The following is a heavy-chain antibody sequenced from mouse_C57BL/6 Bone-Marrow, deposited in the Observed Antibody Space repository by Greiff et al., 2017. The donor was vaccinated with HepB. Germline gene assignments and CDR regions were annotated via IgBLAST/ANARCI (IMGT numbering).Heavy chain of an antibody. D-gene: IGHD1-1*01. V-gene: IGHV5-17*01. CDR3: ARGVVATNFDV. J-gene: IGHJ1*03. CDR1: GFTFSDYG. CDR2: ISSGSSTI. Sequence: EVKLMESGGGLVKPGGSLKLSCAASGFTFSDYGMHWVRQAPEKGLEWVAYISSGSSTIYYADTVKGRFTISRDNAKNTLFLQMTSLRSEDTAMYYCARGVVATNFDVWGTGTTVTVSS.